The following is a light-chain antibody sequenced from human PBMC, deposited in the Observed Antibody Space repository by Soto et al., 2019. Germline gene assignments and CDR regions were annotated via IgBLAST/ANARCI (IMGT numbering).Light chain of an antibody. CDR1: QSISSW. CDR2: DAS. J-gene: IGKJ4*01. CDR3: QQYNSPVT. V-gene: IGKV1-5*01. Sequence: DIQMTQSPSTLSASVGDRVTITCRASQSISSWLAWYQQKPGKAPKLLIYDASSLESGVPSRFSGSGSGTVFTLTISSLQPDDFATYYCQQYNSPVTFGGGTKVEIK.